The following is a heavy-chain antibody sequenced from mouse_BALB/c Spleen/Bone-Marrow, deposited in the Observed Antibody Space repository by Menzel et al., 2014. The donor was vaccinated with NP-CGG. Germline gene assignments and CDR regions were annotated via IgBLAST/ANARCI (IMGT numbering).Heavy chain of an antibody. CDR2: INPGNGVT. Sequence: VQLQQSGPELLKPGASVKLSCKVSGYTFTNYYLYWVQQRPGPGLEWIGEINPGNGVTNFNEKFMSKATLTVVSSSRTAYMHISSLTSEDLAVYDCTRSGFYGYGTFFDVWVGRTTVTVSS. D-gene: IGHD1-2*01. CDR1: GYTFTNYY. J-gene: IGHJ1*01. V-gene: IGHV1S16*01. CDR3: TRSGFYGYGTFFDV.